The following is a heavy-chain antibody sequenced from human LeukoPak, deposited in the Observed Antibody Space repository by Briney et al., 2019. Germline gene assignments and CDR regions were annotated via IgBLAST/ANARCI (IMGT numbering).Heavy chain of an antibody. CDR2: IIPILGIA. V-gene: IGHV1-69*04. CDR3: AIWWQQLARDYFDY. D-gene: IGHD6-13*01. CDR1: GGTFSSYA. J-gene: IGHJ4*02. Sequence: ASVKVSCKASGGTFSSYAISWVRQAPGQGLEWMGRIIPILGIANYAQKFQGRVTITADKSTSTAYMELSSLRSEDTAVYYCAIWWQQLARDYFDYWGQGTLVTVSS.